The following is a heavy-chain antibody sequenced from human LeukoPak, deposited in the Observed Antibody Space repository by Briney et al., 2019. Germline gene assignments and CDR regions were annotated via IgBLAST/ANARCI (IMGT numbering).Heavy chain of an antibody. CDR3: ARAYYYDSSGYSGTDY. J-gene: IGHJ4*02. D-gene: IGHD3-22*01. CDR2: INSDGSST. V-gene: IGHV3-74*01. Sequence: PGGSLRLSCAASGLTFSSHWMHWVRQAPGKGLVWVSRINSDGSSTSYADSVKGRFTISRDNAKNTLYLQMNSLRAEDTAVYYCARAYYYDSSGYSGTDYWGQGTLVTVSS. CDR1: GLTFSSHW.